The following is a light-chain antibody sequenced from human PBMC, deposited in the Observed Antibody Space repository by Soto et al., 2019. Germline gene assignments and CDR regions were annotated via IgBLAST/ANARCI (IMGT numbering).Light chain of an antibody. CDR2: NDN. CDR1: SSNIGAGYD. V-gene: IGLV1-40*01. CDR3: QSHDISLSGSHVV. Sequence: QSVLTQPPSVSGAPGQRVTISCSGSSSNIGAGYDVHWYQQLPGTAPKLLIYNDNSRPSGASGRFSASKSGTSASLAITGLQAEDEADYYCQSHDISLSGSHVVFGGGTQLTVL. J-gene: IGLJ2*01.